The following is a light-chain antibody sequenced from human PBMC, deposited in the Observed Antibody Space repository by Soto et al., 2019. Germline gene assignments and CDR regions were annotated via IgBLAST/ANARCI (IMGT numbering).Light chain of an antibody. V-gene: IGKV4-1*01. CDR3: QQYYSTPPWT. CDR2: WAS. Sequence: DIVMTQSPDSLAVSLGGRATINCKSSQSVLYSYNNKNYLAWYQQKPGQPPKLLIYWASTRESGVPDRFSGSGSGTDFTLTISSLQAEDVAVYYCQQYYSTPPWTFGQGTKVDIK. J-gene: IGKJ1*01. CDR1: QSVLYSYNNKNY.